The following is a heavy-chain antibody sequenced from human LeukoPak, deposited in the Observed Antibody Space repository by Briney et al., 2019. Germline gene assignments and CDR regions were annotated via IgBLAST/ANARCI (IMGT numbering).Heavy chain of an antibody. CDR3: ARDPIACGGDCYPE. Sequence: ASVKVSCKASGYTFTSYDINWVRQATGQGLEWMGWMNPNSGNTGYAQKFQGRVTITADESTSTAYMELSSLRSEDTAVYCCARDPIACGGDCYPEWGQGTLVTVSS. D-gene: IGHD2-21*01. CDR1: GYTFTSYD. V-gene: IGHV1-8*01. CDR2: MNPNSGNT. J-gene: IGHJ4*02.